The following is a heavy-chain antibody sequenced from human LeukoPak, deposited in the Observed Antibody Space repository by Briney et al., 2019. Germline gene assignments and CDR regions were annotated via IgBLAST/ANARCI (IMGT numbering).Heavy chain of an antibody. V-gene: IGHV3-7*03. D-gene: IGHD6-19*01. J-gene: IGHJ4*02. Sequence: PGGSLRLSCAASGFTFSDYYMSWIRQAPGKGLEWVANIKQDGSERNYVDSVKGRFTISRDNAKNSLYLQMNTLRDEDTAVYYCATGAGCGYWGQGTLVTVSS. CDR2: IKQDGSER. CDR1: GFTFSDYY. CDR3: ATGAGCGY.